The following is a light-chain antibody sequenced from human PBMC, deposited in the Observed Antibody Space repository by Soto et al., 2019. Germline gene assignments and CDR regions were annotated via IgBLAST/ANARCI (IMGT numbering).Light chain of an antibody. Sequence: QSALPQPPSVSGSPGQSVTISCTGTSSDVGSYNGVSWYQQPPGTAPKLMIYEVSNRPSGVPDRFSGSKSGNTASLTISGLQAEDEADYYCSLYTSSSTYVFGTGTKVTVL. J-gene: IGLJ1*01. CDR2: EVS. CDR1: SSDVGSYNG. V-gene: IGLV2-18*01. CDR3: SLYTSSSTYV.